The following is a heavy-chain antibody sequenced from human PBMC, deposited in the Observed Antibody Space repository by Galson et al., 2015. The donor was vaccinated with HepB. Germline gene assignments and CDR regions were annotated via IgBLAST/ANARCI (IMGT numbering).Heavy chain of an antibody. V-gene: IGHV3-30*09. CDR2: ISYDGSNK. CDR3: ARGQYYYDSSGYYLDAFDI. Sequence: SLRLSCAASGFTFSSYAMHWVRQAPGKGLEWVAVISYDGSNKYYADSVKGRFAISRDNSKNTLYLQMNSLRAEDTAVYYCARGQYYYDSSGYYLDAFDIWGQGTMVTVSS. J-gene: IGHJ3*02. D-gene: IGHD3-22*01. CDR1: GFTFSSYA.